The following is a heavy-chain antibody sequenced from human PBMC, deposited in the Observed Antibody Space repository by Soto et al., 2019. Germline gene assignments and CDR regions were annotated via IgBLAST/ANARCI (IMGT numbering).Heavy chain of an antibody. V-gene: IGHV1-18*01. CDR2: ISNSSGDT. J-gene: IGHJ5*02. CDR3: ASHHGPTTSEKGFDP. CDR1: CYTFFTYD. D-gene: IGHD1-26*01. Sequence: ASVQVSCKASCYTFFTYDISWGRRAPGERLEGRGWISNSSGDTKYAKKFQGRDITTTDTSTTTADLELRSSRSADAAVYYCASHHGPTTSEKGFDPGGQGTLVTVS.